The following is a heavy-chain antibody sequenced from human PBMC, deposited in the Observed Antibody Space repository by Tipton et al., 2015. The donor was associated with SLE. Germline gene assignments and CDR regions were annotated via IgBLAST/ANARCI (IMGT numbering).Heavy chain of an antibody. D-gene: IGHD1-26*01. CDR1: GFSFSYYA. J-gene: IGHJ4*02. CDR3: AKARPYSGSQSFDY. Sequence: SLRLSCAASGFSFSYYAMSWVRQAPGKGLEWVSGISGSGGTTYYAGSVKGRVTISRDNSKNTLYLQMKSLRAEDTALYYCAKARPYSGSQSFDYWGQGTLVTVTS. V-gene: IGHV3-23*01. CDR2: ISGSGGTT.